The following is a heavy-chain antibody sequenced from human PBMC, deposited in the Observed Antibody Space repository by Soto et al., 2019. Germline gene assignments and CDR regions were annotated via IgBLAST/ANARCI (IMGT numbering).Heavy chain of an antibody. Sequence: ASVKVSCKASGYTFTIYGISWVRQAPGQGLEWIGWISAYNGNTNYAQKLQGRVTMTTDTSTSTAYMELRSLRSEDTAVYYCAADLPGIAAAGTPESNSMDVRGKGTTVNV. V-gene: IGHV1-18*01. CDR1: GYTFTIYG. CDR3: AADLPGIAAAGTPESNSMDV. D-gene: IGHD6-13*01. J-gene: IGHJ6*03. CDR2: ISAYNGNT.